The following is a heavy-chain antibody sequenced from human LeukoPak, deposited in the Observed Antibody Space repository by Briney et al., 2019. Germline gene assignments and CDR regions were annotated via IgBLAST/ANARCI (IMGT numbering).Heavy chain of an antibody. J-gene: IGHJ3*02. CDR2: ISAYNGNT. CDR1: GYTFTSYG. V-gene: IGHV1-18*01. CDR3: AREKGYGPSIHAFDI. Sequence: GASVKVSCKASGYTFTSYGISWVRQAPGQGLEWMGWISAYNGNTDYAQKLQGRVTMTTDTSTSTAYMELRSLRSDDTAVYYCAREKGYGPSIHAFDIWGQGTMVTVSS. D-gene: IGHD5-18*01.